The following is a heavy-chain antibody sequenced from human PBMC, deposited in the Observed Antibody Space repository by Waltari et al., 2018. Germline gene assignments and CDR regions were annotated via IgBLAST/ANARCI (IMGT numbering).Heavy chain of an antibody. J-gene: IGHJ4*02. CDR1: GGTFSSYA. D-gene: IGHD2-2*02. Sequence: QVQLVQSGAEVKKPGSSVKVSCKASGGTFSSYAISWVRQAPGQGLEWMGWIIPILCTANDAQKFKGRVTISADESTSTAYLELSSLRSEDTAVYYCARAQEGYCSSTSCYTVFDYWGQGTLVTVSS. CDR2: IIPILCTA. CDR3: ARAQEGYCSSTSCYTVFDY. V-gene: IGHV1-69*01.